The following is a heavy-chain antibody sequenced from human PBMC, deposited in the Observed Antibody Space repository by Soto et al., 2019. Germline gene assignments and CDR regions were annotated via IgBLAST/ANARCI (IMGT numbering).Heavy chain of an antibody. CDR1: GYTLTELS. Sequence: SVKVSCKVSGYTLTELSMHWVRQAPGKGLEWMGGFDPEDGETIYAQKFQGRVTMTEDTSTDTAYMELSSLRSEDTAVYYCATDLHSGSYCACSAPWGQGTLVPVS. V-gene: IGHV1-24*01. D-gene: IGHD1-26*01. CDR3: ATDLHSGSYCACSAP. J-gene: IGHJ5*02. CDR2: FDPEDGET.